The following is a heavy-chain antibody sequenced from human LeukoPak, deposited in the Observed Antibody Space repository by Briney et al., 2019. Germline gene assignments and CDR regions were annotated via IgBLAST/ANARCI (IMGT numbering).Heavy chain of an antibody. V-gene: IGHV3-7*04. CDR1: GFTFNSYW. CDR2: IKQDGSEK. D-gene: IGHD3-22*01. Sequence: PGGSLRLSCAASGFTFNSYWMSWARQAPGKGLEWVANIKQDGSEKYYVDSVKGRFTISRDNAKNSLYLQMNSLRAEDTAVYYCARGGYYPDYWGQGTLVTVSS. J-gene: IGHJ4*02. CDR3: ARGGYYPDY.